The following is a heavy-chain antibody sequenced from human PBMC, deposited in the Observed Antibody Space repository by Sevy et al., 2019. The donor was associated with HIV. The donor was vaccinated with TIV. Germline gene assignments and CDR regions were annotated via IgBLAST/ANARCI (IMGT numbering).Heavy chain of an antibody. V-gene: IGHV5-51*01. D-gene: IGHD3-22*01. CDR2: IYPGDSYT. CDR1: GYSFTSYW. CDR3: ARPYDSSGYGFLI. J-gene: IGHJ4*02. Sequence: GESLKISCKGSGYSFTSYWIGWVRQMPGKGLEWMGIIYPGDSYTRYSPSFQGQVTIPADKSISTAYLQWSSLKASDTAMYYCARPYDSSGYGFLIWGQGTLATVSS.